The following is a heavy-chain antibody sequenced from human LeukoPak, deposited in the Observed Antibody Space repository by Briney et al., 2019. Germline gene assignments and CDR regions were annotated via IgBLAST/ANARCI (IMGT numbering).Heavy chain of an antibody. D-gene: IGHD4-17*01. CDR3: ARSLEVTTPEY. CDR2: INPNSGGT. V-gene: IGHV1-2*02. Sequence: ASVKVSCKASGFIFTGYYMHWARQAPGQGLEWMGWINPNSGGTNYAQKFQGRVTMTRDTSISTAYMELSRLRSDDTAVYYCARSLEVTTPEYWGQGTLVTVSS. CDR1: GFIFTGYY. J-gene: IGHJ1*01.